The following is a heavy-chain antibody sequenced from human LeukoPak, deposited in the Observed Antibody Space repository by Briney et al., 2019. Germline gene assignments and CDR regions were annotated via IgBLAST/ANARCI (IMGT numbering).Heavy chain of an antibody. CDR3: ARGIVVVANFDY. Sequence: SETLSLICTVSGGSISSGGYYWSWIRQHPGKGLEWIGYIYYSGSTYYNPSLKSRVTISVDTSKNQFSLKLSSVTAADTAVYYRARGIVVVANFDYWGQGTLVTVSS. CDR1: GGSISSGGYY. J-gene: IGHJ4*02. CDR2: IYYSGST. D-gene: IGHD3-22*01. V-gene: IGHV4-31*03.